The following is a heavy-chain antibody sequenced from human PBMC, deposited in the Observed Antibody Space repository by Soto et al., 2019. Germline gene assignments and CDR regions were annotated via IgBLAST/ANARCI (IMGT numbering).Heavy chain of an antibody. CDR1: GFTVNTNY. J-gene: IGHJ4*02. Sequence: EVQLVESGGGLVQPGGSLRLSCAASGFTVNTNYMSWVRQAPGKGLEWVSVIFSGGDTYYADSVKGRFTISRDNSKNVWYLPMNTLRAEDTAVYYCAGDGGIAAAGILGYWGQGALVTVSS. D-gene: IGHD6-13*01. V-gene: IGHV3-66*01. CDR2: IFSGGDT. CDR3: AGDGGIAAAGILGY.